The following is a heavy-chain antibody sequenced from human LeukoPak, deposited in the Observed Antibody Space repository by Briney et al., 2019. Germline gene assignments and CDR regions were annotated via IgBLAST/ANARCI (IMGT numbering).Heavy chain of an antibody. CDR3: ARLLRTSEYFDH. V-gene: IGHV5-51*01. CDR2: IYPGDSDT. D-gene: IGHD3-10*01. CDR1: GYSFTNYW. J-gene: IGHJ4*02. Sequence: GESLKISCQGSGYSFTNYWIGWVRQMRGKGLEWMGIIYPGDSDTKYSPSFQGQVTISADTSITTAYLQWSSLKASDTAIYYCARLLRTSEYFDHWGQGTLVTVSS.